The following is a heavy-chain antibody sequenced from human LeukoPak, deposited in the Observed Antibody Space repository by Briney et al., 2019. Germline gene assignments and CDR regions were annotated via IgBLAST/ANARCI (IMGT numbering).Heavy chain of an antibody. J-gene: IGHJ4*02. V-gene: IGHV1-69*13. CDR1: GGTFSSYA. CDR3: ARNYYDSSGYPYYFDY. Sequence: SVKVSCKASGGTFSSYAISWVRQAPGQGLEWMGGIIPIFGTANYAQKFQGRVTITADESTSTAYMELSSLRSEDTAVYYCARNYYDSSGYPYYFDYWGQGTLVTVSS. CDR2: IIPIFGTA. D-gene: IGHD3-22*01.